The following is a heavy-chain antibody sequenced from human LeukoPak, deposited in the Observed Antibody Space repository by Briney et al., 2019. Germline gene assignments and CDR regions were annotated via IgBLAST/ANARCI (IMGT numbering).Heavy chain of an antibody. CDR1: GGSFSGYY. CDR3: ARQGSSWRKRNWFDP. J-gene: IGHJ5*02. D-gene: IGHD6-13*01. CDR2: INHSGST. Sequence: SETLSLTCAVYGGSFSGYYWSWIRQPPGKGLEWIGEINHSGSTNYNPSLKSRVTISVDTSKNQFSLKLSSVTAADTAVYYCARQGSSWRKRNWFDPWGQGTLVTVSS. V-gene: IGHV4-34*01.